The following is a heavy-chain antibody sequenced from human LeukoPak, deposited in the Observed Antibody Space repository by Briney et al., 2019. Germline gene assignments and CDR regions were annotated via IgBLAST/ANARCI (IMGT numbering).Heavy chain of an antibody. Sequence: GGSLRLSCAASGFTFSSYAMSWVRQAPGKGLEWVSAISGSGGSTYYADSVKGRFTISRDNSKNTLYLQMNSLRAEDTAVYYCAKYSGRATTTGDYFDYWGQGTLVTVSS. CDR2: ISGSGGST. V-gene: IGHV3-23*01. CDR1: GFTFSSYA. D-gene: IGHD1-26*01. CDR3: AKYSGRATTTGDYFDY. J-gene: IGHJ4*02.